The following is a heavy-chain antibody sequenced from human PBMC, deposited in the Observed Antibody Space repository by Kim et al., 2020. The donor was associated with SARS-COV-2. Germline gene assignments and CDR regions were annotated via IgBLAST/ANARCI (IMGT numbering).Heavy chain of an antibody. V-gene: IGHV4-31*03. CDR2: IYYSGST. CDR3: ARARRITMIVVDAFDI. D-gene: IGHD3-22*01. J-gene: IGHJ3*02. Sequence: SETLSLTCTVSGGSISSGGYYWSWIRQHPGKGLEWIGYIYYSGSTYYNPSLKSRVTISVDTSKNQFSLKLSSVTAADTAVYYCARARRITMIVVDAFDIWGQGTMVTVSS. CDR1: GGSISSGGYY.